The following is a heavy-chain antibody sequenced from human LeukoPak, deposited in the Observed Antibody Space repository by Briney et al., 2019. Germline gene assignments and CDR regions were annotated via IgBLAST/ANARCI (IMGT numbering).Heavy chain of an antibody. CDR2: ISYDGSNK. J-gene: IGHJ5*02. D-gene: IGHD6-13*01. CDR3: AKDKVIAAAGAWFDP. Sequence: GGSLRLSCAASGFTFSSYAMHWVRQAPGKGLEWVAVISYDGSNKYYADSVKGRFTISRDNSKNTLYLQMNSLRAEDTAVYYCAKDKVIAAAGAWFDPWGQGTLVTVSS. CDR1: GFTFSSYA. V-gene: IGHV3-30-3*01.